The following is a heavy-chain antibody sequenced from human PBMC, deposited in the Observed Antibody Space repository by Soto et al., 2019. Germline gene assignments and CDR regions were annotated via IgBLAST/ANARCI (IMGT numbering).Heavy chain of an antibody. CDR1: GGSISSGGYY. D-gene: IGHD6-13*01. CDR3: AKAFTGAGTGQDAFDV. CDR2: IYYSGST. J-gene: IGHJ3*01. Sequence: QVQLQESGPGLVKPSQTLSLTCTVSGGSISSGGYYWSWIRQHPGKGLEWIGYIYYSGSTYYNPSLKSRVTISVDTPKDQFSLKLSYVTAADTAVYYCAKAFTGAGTGQDAFDVWGQGTMVTVST. V-gene: IGHV4-31*03.